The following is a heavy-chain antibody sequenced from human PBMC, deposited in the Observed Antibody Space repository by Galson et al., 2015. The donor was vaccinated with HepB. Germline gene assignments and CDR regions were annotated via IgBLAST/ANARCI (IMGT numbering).Heavy chain of an antibody. Sequence: SLRLSCAASGFTFSSYWMHWVRQAPGKGLVWVSRIYSDGSITNYADSVKGRFTISRDNAKNTLYLQMNSLRAEDTAVYYCARDPGVEATQRGFDYWGQGTLVTVSS. V-gene: IGHV3-74*01. CDR2: IYSDGSIT. J-gene: IGHJ4*02. D-gene: IGHD3-3*01. CDR3: ARDPGVEATQRGFDY. CDR1: GFTFSSYW.